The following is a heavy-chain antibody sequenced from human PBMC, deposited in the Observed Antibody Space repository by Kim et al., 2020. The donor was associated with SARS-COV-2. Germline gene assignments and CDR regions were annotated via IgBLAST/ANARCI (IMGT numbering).Heavy chain of an antibody. Sequence: YAQKFQGRVTITADKSTSTAYMELSSLRSEDTAVYYCARGGGQQTDAFDIWGQGTMVTVSS. D-gene: IGHD2-2*01. J-gene: IGHJ3*02. CDR3: ARGGGQQTDAFDI. V-gene: IGHV1-69*04.